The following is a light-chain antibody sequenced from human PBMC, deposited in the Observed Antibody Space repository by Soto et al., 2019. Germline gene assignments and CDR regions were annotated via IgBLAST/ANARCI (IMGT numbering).Light chain of an antibody. J-gene: IGKJ4*01. CDR2: GAS. CDR1: QSVYNNY. CDR3: QQYGNSLT. V-gene: IGKV3-20*01. Sequence: EIVLTQSPGTLSLSLGERVTLSCRASQSVYNNYLAWYQQRPGQAPRTLIYGASSRATGIPDRFSGSGSGTDFTLSISGLEPEESAVYYCQQYGNSLTFGGGTKVDI.